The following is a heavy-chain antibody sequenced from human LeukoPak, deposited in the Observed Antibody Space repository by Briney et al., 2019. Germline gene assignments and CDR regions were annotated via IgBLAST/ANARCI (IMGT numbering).Heavy chain of an antibody. CDR1: GGTFSGYA. CDR3: ARAPMVRGVKSLDV. J-gene: IGHJ6*04. V-gene: IGHV1-69*13. Sequence: SVKVSCKASGGTFSGYAISWVRQAPGQGLEWMGGIIPIFGTANYAQKFQGRVMITADESTSTAYMELSSLRSEDTAVYYCARAPMVRGVKSLDVWGKGTTVTVSS. CDR2: IIPIFGTA. D-gene: IGHD3-10*01.